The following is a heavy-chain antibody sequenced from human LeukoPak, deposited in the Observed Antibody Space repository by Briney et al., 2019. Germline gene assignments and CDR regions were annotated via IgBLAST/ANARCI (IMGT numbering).Heavy chain of an antibody. CDR1: DGSISNSF. D-gene: IGHD4-23*01. J-gene: IGHJ4*02. CDR3: ANSYDGKIVAFDN. Sequence: SETLSLTCTVPDGSISNSFWNWVRQPPGKGLEWIAYIHTSGSTNYHPAFKSRATLSVDTSKSQFSLRLNSVTASDTAVYYCANSYDGKIVAFDNWGQGTLVTVSS. V-gene: IGHV4-4*09. CDR2: IHTSGST.